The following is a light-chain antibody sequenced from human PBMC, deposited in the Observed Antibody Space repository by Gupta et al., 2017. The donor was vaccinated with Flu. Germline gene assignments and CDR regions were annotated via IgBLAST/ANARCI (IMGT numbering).Light chain of an antibody. CDR3: CSYAGSYSWV. Sequence: TSSDVGGYKYVSWYQQHPGKAPKFMIYDVSKRPSGVPDRFSGSKSGNTAYLTISGLQAEDEADYYCCSYAGSYSWVFGGGTKLTV. V-gene: IGLV2-11*01. CDR2: DVS. CDR1: SSDVGGYKY. J-gene: IGLJ3*02.